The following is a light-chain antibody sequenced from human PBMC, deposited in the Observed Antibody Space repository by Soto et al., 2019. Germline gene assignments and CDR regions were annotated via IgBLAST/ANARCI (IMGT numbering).Light chain of an antibody. Sequence: DIQMTQSPSTLSASVGDRVTITCRASQSIDSWLAWYQQKPGKTPNLLIYEASSLESGVPSRFSGSGSGTEFTLTISSMQPDDYATYYCQQYSCYSAGTCGQGTKVEIK. V-gene: IGKV1-5*03. CDR2: EAS. CDR1: QSIDSW. J-gene: IGKJ1*01. CDR3: QQYSCYSAGT.